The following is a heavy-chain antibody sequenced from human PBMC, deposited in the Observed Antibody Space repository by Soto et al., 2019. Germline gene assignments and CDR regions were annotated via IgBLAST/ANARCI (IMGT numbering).Heavy chain of an antibody. D-gene: IGHD6-13*01. CDR1: GGSISSGGYY. CDR2: IYYSGST. V-gene: IGHV4-31*03. J-gene: IGHJ6*02. Sequence: SETLSLTCTVSGGSISSGGYYWSWIRQHPGKGLEWIGYIYYSGSTYYNPSLKSRVTISVDTSKNQFSLKLSSVTAADTAVYYCARDQEGIAAAGAYYYYYGMDVWGQGTTVTVSS. CDR3: ARDQEGIAAAGAYYYYYGMDV.